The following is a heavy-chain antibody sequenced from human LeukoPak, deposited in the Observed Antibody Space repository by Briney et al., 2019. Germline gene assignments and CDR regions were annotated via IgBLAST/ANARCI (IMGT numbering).Heavy chain of an antibody. D-gene: IGHD3-16*01. J-gene: IGHJ5*02. CDR1: GGSICNYW. CDR3: ATHWLGASSAYSDWFGP. V-gene: IGHV4-4*08. CDR2: IFRGENT. Sequence: AETLTLPCSVSGGSICNYWWSWIRQSPGKGLEWVGYIFRGENTYYTPSLKGRVTMSVDTSKNQIYLKLNTVTAADTAVYYCATHWLGASSAYSDWFGPGGQGTLVTVSS.